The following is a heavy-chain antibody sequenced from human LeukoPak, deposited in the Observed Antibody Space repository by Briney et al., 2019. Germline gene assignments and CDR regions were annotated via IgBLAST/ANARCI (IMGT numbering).Heavy chain of an antibody. Sequence: QAGGSLRLSGAASGFTVSSNNMSWVRQAPGKGLWWVSIIYSGGSTFYADSVKGRFTISRDNSKNTLYLQMNSLRAEDTAVYYCATPGTYDLYYYDRNKNFDYWGQGTLVTVSS. CDR1: GFTVSSNN. CDR2: IYSGGST. D-gene: IGHD3-22*01. J-gene: IGHJ4*02. V-gene: IGHV3-53*01. CDR3: ATPGTYDLYYYDRNKNFDY.